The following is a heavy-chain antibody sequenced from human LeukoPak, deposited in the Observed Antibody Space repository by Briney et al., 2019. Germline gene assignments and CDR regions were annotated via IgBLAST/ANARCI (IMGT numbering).Heavy chain of an antibody. CDR3: ARDWSPNWFDP. Sequence: GGSLRLSCAASGFTFSSYEMNWVRQAPGKGLEWVSYISSSGSTIYYADSVKGRFTISRDNAKDSLYLQMNSLRAEDTAVYYCARDWSPNWFDPWGQGTLVTVSS. CDR1: GFTFSSYE. J-gene: IGHJ5*02. CDR2: ISSSGSTI. V-gene: IGHV3-48*03.